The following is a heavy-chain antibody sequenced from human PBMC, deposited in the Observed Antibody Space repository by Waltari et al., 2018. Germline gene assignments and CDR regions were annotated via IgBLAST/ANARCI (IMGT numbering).Heavy chain of an antibody. CDR1: GYPFTSSA. D-gene: IGHD3-22*01. J-gene: IGHJ4*02. CDR2: INAGNGNT. V-gene: IGHV1-3*01. Sequence: QVQLVQSGAEVKKPGASVTASCKASGYPFTSSALLWVPPAPGQRLEWMGWINAGNGNTKYSQEFKGRVTITRDTSASTAYMELSSLRSEDTAVYYCARDYYDSSGFVGGTFDYWGQGTLVTVSS. CDR3: ARDYYDSSGFVGGTFDY.